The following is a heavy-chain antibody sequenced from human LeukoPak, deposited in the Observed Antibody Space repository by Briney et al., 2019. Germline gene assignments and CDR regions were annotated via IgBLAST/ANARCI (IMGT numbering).Heavy chain of an antibody. D-gene: IGHD3-3*01. CDR1: GYTFTSYY. CDR3: ARAGRRITIVGVVRYLGDY. CDR2: INPSGGST. V-gene: IGHV1-46*03. J-gene: IGHJ4*02. Sequence: ASVKVSCKASGYTFTSYYMHWVRQAPGQGLEWMGIINPSGGSTSYAQKFQGRVTMTRDTSTSTVYMELSSLRSEDTAVYYCARAGRRITIVGVVRYLGDYWGQGTLVTVSS.